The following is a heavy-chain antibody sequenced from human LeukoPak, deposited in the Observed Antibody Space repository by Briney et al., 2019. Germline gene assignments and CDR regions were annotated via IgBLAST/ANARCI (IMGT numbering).Heavy chain of an antibody. CDR1: GGTFSSYT. V-gene: IGHV1-69*02. CDR3: ASTGSSGWYYFDY. CDR2: IIPILGIA. J-gene: IGHJ4*02. D-gene: IGHD6-19*01. Sequence: SVKVSCTASGGTFSSYTISWVRQAPGQGLEWMGRIIPILGIANYAQKFQGRVTITADKSTSTAYMELSSLRSEDTAVYYCASTGSSGWYYFDYWGQGTLVTVSS.